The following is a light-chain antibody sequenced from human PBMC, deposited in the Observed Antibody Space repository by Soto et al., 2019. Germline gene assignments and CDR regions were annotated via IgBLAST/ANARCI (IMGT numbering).Light chain of an antibody. Sequence: DIVMTQSPDSLAVSLGERATINCKSSQSVLYSSNNNNYLAWYQQKPGQPPKLLIYWASTRESGVPDRFSGRGSGTDFTLTISSLQAEDVAVYYCQQYSTTPLAFGGGTKVEIK. V-gene: IGKV4-1*01. CDR2: WAS. J-gene: IGKJ4*01. CDR1: QSVLYSSNNNNY. CDR3: QQYSTTPLA.